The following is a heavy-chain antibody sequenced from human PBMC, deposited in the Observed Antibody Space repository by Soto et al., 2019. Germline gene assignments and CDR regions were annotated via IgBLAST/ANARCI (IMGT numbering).Heavy chain of an antibody. CDR3: ARGRVMVVRGYYYYYGMDV. Sequence: SETLSLTCAVYGGSFSGSYWSWIRQPPGKGLEWIGEINHSGSTNYNPSLKSRVTISVDTSKNQFSLKLSSVTAADTAVYYCARGRVMVVRGYYYYYGMDVWGQGTTVTVSS. J-gene: IGHJ6*02. V-gene: IGHV4-34*01. CDR1: GGSFSGSY. D-gene: IGHD3-10*01. CDR2: INHSGST.